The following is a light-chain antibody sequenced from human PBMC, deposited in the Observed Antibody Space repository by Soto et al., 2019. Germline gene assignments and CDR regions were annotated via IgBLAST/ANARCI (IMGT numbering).Light chain of an antibody. CDR1: QTISTC. CDR2: GAS. Sequence: DIQMTQFPSSLSASVGDRVTITCRASQTISTCLNWYQQKAGTAPKLLIYGASDLESGIPSRFSGSGSGTYCTLTISSLQPEDFAIYYCQQCLTTPRTFGQGTRVEI. CDR3: QQCLTTPRT. V-gene: IGKV1-39*01. J-gene: IGKJ1*01.